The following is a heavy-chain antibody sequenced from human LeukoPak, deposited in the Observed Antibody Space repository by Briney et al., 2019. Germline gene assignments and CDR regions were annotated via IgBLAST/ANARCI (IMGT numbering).Heavy chain of an antibody. J-gene: IGHJ4*02. Sequence: GGSLRLSCVASGFTLGKYWMSWVRQAPGKGLEWVANIKLDGSEKNYVDSVKGRFTISRDNTKNSLYLQMNSLRAEDTAVYYCARDAHYDFWSGYYSTWPLGYWGQGTLVTVSS. CDR1: GFTLGKYW. D-gene: IGHD3-3*01. CDR3: ARDAHYDFWSGYYSTWPLGY. V-gene: IGHV3-7*01. CDR2: IKLDGSEK.